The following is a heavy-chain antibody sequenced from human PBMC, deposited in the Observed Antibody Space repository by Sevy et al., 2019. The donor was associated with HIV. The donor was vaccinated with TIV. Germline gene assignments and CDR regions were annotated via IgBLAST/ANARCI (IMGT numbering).Heavy chain of an antibody. D-gene: IGHD7-27*01. J-gene: IGHJ5*02. V-gene: IGHV3-21*01. CDR3: ARAQYLSNWGRMGNWFDP. Sequence: GGSLRLSCAASGFTFSSYSMNWVRHAPGKGLDWVSSISSSSSYIYYADSVKGRFTISRDNAKNSLYLQMNSLRAEDTAVYYCARAQYLSNWGRMGNWFDPWGQGTLVTVSS. CDR2: ISSSSSYI. CDR1: GFTFSSYS.